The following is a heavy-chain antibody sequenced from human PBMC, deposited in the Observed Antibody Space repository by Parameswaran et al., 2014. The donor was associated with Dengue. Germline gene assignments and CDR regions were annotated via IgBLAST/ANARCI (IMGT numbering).Heavy chain of an antibody. J-gene: IGHJ4*02. CDR2: ISSSSSYI. D-gene: IGHD5-18*01. Sequence: VRQAPGKGLEWVSSISSSSSYIYYADSVKGRFTISRDNAKNSLYLQMNSLRAEDTAVYYCARDTALDYWRQGTLVTVSS. CDR3: ARDTALDY. V-gene: IGHV3-21*01.